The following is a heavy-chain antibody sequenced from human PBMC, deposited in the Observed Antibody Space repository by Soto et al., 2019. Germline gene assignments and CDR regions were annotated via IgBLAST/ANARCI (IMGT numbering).Heavy chain of an antibody. V-gene: IGHV4-34*01. CDR2: VKDGGST. D-gene: IGHD5-12*01. CDR1: GGSLTGYY. J-gene: IGHJ4*02. Sequence: QVQLQQWGAGLLKPSETLSLTCTVTGGSLTGYYWSWIRQPPGKGLEWIGEVKDGGSTNYSPSLRGRVSISADTSKNNFSLRLNSVTAADTAVYFCSRGQEGIVATHWDQGALVTVSS. CDR3: SRGQEGIVATH.